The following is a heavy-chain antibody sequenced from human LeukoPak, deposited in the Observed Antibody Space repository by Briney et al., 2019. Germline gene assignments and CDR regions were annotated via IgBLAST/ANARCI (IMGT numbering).Heavy chain of an antibody. V-gene: IGHV3-48*04. CDR1: GFTFSSYS. CDR3: ARSGTTYYYDSSTRI. J-gene: IGHJ3*02. CDR2: ISSTSAGI. D-gene: IGHD3-22*01. Sequence: GGSLRLSCAASGFTFSSYSMNWVRQAPGKGLEWVSYISSTSAGIYYADSVEGRFTVPRDNAKNSLYLQMSSLRAEDTAVYYCARSGTTYYYDSSTRIWGQGTMATVSS.